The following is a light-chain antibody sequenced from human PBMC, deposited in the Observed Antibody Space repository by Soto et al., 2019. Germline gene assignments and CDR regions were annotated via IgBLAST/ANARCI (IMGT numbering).Light chain of an antibody. CDR3: QQYNNWPPT. V-gene: IGKV3-15*01. Sequence: EKVMTQSPATLSVSPGERATLSCRASQSVSSNLAWYQQTPGQAPRLLIYGASTRATGIPARFSGSGSGTEFTLTISSLQSEDFAVYYCQQYNNWPPTFGQGTKVEIK. CDR1: QSVSSN. J-gene: IGKJ1*01. CDR2: GAS.